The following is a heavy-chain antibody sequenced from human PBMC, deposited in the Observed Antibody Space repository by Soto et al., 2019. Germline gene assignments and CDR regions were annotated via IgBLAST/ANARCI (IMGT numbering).Heavy chain of an antibody. J-gene: IGHJ5*02. CDR1: GDSISTNTFY. D-gene: IGHD6-6*01. Sequence: QLQLQESGPGLVKPSETLSLICTVSGDSISTNTFYWGWLRQPPGKGLEWIGTIYHSGTTYYNASLKSRVTMSVDTSKNQFSLKLASVTAADTAVYYCARSRSTASCPNWFDPWGQGTLVTVSS. CDR3: ARSRSTASCPNWFDP. V-gene: IGHV4-39*01. CDR2: IYHSGTT.